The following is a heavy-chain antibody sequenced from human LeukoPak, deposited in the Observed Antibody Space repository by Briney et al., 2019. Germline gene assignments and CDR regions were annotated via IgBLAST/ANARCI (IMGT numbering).Heavy chain of an antibody. J-gene: IGHJ4*02. V-gene: IGHV3-15*01. Sequence: GGSLRLSSAASGFTFSNAWMSWVRQAPGKGLEWVGRIKSKTDDGTTDYAAPVKRRFTISRDDSKKTLYLQMNSLKTEDTAVYYCTTVDYDSSGYVSYWGQGTLVTVSS. CDR1: GFTFSNAW. CDR2: IKSKTDDGTT. D-gene: IGHD3-22*01. CDR3: TTVDYDSSGYVSY.